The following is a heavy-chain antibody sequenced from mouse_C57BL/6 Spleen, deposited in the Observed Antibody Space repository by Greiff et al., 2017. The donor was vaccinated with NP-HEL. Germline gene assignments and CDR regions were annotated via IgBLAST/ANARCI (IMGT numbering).Heavy chain of an antibody. V-gene: IGHV1-85*01. Sequence: QVQLKQSGPELVKPGASVKLSCKASGYTFTSYDINWVKQRPGQGLEWIGWIYPRDGSTKYNEKFKGKATLTVDTSSSTAYMELHSLTSEDSAVYFCARPHYYGSSSSYWYFDVWGTGTTVTVSS. J-gene: IGHJ1*03. D-gene: IGHD1-1*01. CDR1: GYTFTSYD. CDR2: IYPRDGST. CDR3: ARPHYYGSSSSYWYFDV.